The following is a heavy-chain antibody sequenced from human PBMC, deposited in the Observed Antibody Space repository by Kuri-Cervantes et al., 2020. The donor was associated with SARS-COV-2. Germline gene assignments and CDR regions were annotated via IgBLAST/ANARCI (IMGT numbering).Heavy chain of an antibody. CDR2: IYYSGST. CDR1: GGSISSGGYY. CDR3: ASSRGSMDV. D-gene: IGHD3-10*01. Sequence: GSLRLSCTVSGGSISSGGYYWSWIRQHPGKGLEWIGYIYYSGSTTYNPSLKSRVTISIDTSKNQFSLKLSSVTAADTAVYYCASSRGSMDVWGQGTTVTVSS. V-gene: IGHV4-61*08. J-gene: IGHJ6*02.